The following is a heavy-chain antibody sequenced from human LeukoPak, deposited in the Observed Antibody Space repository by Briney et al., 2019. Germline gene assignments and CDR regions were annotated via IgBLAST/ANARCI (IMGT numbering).Heavy chain of an antibody. J-gene: IGHJ4*02. Sequence: GGSLRLSCAASGSTFSSYSMSWVRQAPGKGLEWVSSINSGGRTFYADSVKGRFTISRDNSQNTLYLQMNSLTAEDTAVYYCAKRAAGYYFDHWGQGTLVTVSS. D-gene: IGHD6-13*01. CDR3: AKRAAGYYFDH. CDR1: GSTFSSYS. CDR2: INSGGRT. V-gene: IGHV3-23*01.